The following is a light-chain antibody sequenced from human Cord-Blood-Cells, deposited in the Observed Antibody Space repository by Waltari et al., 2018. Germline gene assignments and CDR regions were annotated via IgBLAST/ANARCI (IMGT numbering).Light chain of an antibody. CDR1: QSVSSSY. J-gene: IGKJ2*01. CDR3: QQYGSSPYT. CDR2: GAS. Sequence: IVLTQSPGTLSLSPGERATLSCRASQSVSSSYLAWYQQKPGQTPRLLIYGASSSATGIPDRFSGSGSGTDFTLTISRLEPEAFAVYYCQQYGSSPYTFGQGTKLEIK. V-gene: IGKV3-20*01.